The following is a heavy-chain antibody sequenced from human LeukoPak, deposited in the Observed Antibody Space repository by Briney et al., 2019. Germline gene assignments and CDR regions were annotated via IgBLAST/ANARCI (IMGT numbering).Heavy chain of an antibody. CDR3: ARLWWRYYYGLDF. J-gene: IGHJ6*02. V-gene: IGHV4-59*08. CDR2: IYNNGTA. D-gene: IGHD2-21*01. CDR1: GSSISRPY. Sequence: SETLSLTCNFSGSSISRPYWRLIRQSPAQGLEGIGCIYNNGTANYKLPLKSRVTISVDTSKSQFPLRLTSVTAADTAVYYCARLWWRYYYGLDFWGQGTTVTVSS.